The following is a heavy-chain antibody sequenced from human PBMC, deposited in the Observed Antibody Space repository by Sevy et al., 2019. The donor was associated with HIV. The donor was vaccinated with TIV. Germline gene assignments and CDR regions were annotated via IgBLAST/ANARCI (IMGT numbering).Heavy chain of an antibody. D-gene: IGHD6-19*01. V-gene: IGHV3-66*02. J-gene: IGHJ4*02. CDR2: IFSSGST. Sequence: PGGSLRLSCAISGFTVNDKYIIWVRQAPGKGLEWVSVIFSSGSTYYADSAKGRFTISRDNSKNTVYLQMSSLRAEDTAVYYCVSLFLSYRSGWSYFDYWGQGTLVTVSS. CDR3: VSLFLSYRSGWSYFDY. CDR1: GFTVNDKY.